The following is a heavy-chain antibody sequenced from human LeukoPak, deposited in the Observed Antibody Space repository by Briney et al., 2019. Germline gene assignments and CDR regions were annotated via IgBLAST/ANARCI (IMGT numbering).Heavy chain of an antibody. CDR1: GFTFTSSA. V-gene: IGHV1-58*02. D-gene: IGHD3-22*01. CDR3: AALGYYDSSGYYPYYYYYGMDV. CDR2: IVVCSGNT. J-gene: IGHJ6*02. Sequence: SVKVSCKASGFTFTSSAMQWVRQARGHRLEWIGWIVVCSGNTNYAQKFQERVTITRDMSTSTAHMELSSLRSEDTAVYYCAALGYYDSSGYYPYYYYYGMDVWGQGTTVTVSS.